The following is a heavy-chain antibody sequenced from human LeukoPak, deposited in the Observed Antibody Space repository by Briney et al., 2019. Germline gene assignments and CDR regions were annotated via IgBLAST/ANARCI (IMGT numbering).Heavy chain of an antibody. J-gene: IGHJ4*02. D-gene: IGHD2-2*01. Sequence: PGGSLRLSCVASGFTFSSYSMNWVRQAPGKGLEWVSSISSSSSYIYYADSVKGRFTISRDNAKNSLYLQMNSLRAEDTAVYYCARRYCSSTSCYDDYWGQGTLVTVSS. CDR3: ARRYCSSTSCYDDY. CDR1: GFTFSSYS. V-gene: IGHV3-21*01. CDR2: ISSSSSYI.